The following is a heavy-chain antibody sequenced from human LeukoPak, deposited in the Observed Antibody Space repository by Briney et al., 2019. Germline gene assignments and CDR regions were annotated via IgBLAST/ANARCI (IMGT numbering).Heavy chain of an antibody. D-gene: IGHD3-10*02. V-gene: IGHV3-48*03. J-gene: IGHJ6*04. CDR1: GFTFSGYE. Sequence: AGGSLRLSCAASGFTFSGYEMSWVRQAPGKGLEWVSYISSSGSTIYYADSVKGRFTISRDNAKNSLYLQMNSLRAEDTAVYYCAELGITMIGGVWGKGTTVTISS. CDR3: AELGITMIGGV. CDR2: ISSSGSTI.